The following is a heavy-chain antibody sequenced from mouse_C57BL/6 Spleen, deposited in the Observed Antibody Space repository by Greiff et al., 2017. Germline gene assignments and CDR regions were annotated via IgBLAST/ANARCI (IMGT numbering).Heavy chain of an antibody. CDR2: INPSSGYT. V-gene: IGHV1-7*01. CDR1: GYTFTSYW. CDR3: ANYDYDEGYAMEY. J-gene: IGHJ4*01. D-gene: IGHD2-4*01. Sequence: QVQLQQSGAELAKPGASVKLSCKASGYTFTSYWMHWVKQRPGQGLEWIGYINPSSGYTKYNQKFKDKATLTADKSSSTAYMQLRSLTYEDSAVYYCANYDYDEGYAMEYWGQGTSVTVSS.